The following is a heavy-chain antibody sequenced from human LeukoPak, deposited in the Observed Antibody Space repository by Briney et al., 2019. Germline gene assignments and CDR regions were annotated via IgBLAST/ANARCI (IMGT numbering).Heavy chain of an antibody. CDR1: GFTFTTYN. J-gene: IGHJ4*02. CDR3: ARAQSATLSYYFDS. CDR2: TWSVGSEK. V-gene: IGHV3-33*01. D-gene: IGHD2-15*01. Sequence: PGGSLRLSCAASGFTFTTYNLHWVRQAPGKGVEWVAFTWSVGSEKFYADSVKGRFIISRDNSKNTLYLQMNSLRVEDAGLYYCARAQSATLSYYFDSWGRGTLVTVSS.